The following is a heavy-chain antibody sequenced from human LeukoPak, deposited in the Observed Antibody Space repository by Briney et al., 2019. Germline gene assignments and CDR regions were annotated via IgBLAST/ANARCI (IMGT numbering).Heavy chain of an antibody. D-gene: IGHD4-23*01. V-gene: IGHV3-48*02. CDR2: ISTSSSTI. J-gene: IGHJ2*01. Sequence: PGGSLRLSCAASGFTFRGYSMHWVRQAPGKGLEWLSFISTSSSTIYYADSVKGRFTISRDNAKSSLYLQMNSLRDEDTAVYYCAKTTVVTGYWYFDLWGRGTLVTASS. CDR3: AKTTVVTGYWYFDL. CDR1: GFTFRGYS.